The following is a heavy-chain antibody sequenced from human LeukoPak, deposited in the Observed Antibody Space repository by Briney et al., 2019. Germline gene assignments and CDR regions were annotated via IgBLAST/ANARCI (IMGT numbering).Heavy chain of an antibody. D-gene: IGHD5-18*01. J-gene: IGHJ4*02. V-gene: IGHV3-66*01. Sequence: PGGSLRLSCAASRFTVSSNYMSWVRQAPGKGLEWVSVIYSGGRTDYADSVKGRFTISRDNAKNSLYLQMNSLRAEDTAVYYCARDAAYGYDRFDFWGQGTQVTVSS. CDR2: IYSGGRT. CDR3: ARDAAYGYDRFDF. CDR1: RFTVSSNY.